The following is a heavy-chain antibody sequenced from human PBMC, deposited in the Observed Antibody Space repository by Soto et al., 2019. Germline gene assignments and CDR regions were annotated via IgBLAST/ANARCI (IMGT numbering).Heavy chain of an antibody. CDR1: GYTFTDHH. CDR2: INPNRGGT. V-gene: IGHV1-2*02. CDR3: ERDRRYMSSYLGDDGGEIDF. Sequence: ASVKVSCKASGYTFTDHHLHWVRQAPGQGLEWMGWINPNRGGTKYAQKFQGRVTMTRDTSISTVYMELSRLSSDDTAIYFCERDRRYMSSYLGDDGGEIDFWGQGTLVTVSS. J-gene: IGHJ4*02. D-gene: IGHD6-6*01.